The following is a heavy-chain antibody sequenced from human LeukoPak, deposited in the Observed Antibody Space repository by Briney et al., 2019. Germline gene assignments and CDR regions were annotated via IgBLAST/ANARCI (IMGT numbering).Heavy chain of an antibody. CDR1: GFTFSSYA. J-gene: IGHJ6*02. CDR3: AKGYSSGWNYYYGMDV. Sequence: PGGSLRLSCAASGFTFSSYAMSWVRQAPWKGLEWVSAISGSGGSTYYADSVKGRFTISRDNSKNTLYLQMNSLRAEDTAVYYCAKGYSSGWNYYYGMDVWGQGTTVTVSS. D-gene: IGHD6-19*01. CDR2: ISGSGGST. V-gene: IGHV3-23*01.